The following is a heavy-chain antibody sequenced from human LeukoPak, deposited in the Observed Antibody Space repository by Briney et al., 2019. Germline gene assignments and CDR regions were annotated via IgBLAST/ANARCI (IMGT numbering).Heavy chain of an antibody. CDR1: GGALSGYY. D-gene: IGHD7-27*01. CDR2: INHSRST. V-gene: IGHV4-34*01. J-gene: IGHJ5*02. Sequence: SETLSFTCAVSGGALSGYYWTWLPQPPGKELKWMGEINHSRSTNYNPSLNSRITISVDTSKRQFSLKVSSVTAADTAIYYCARGLENSHYYATWGAPPFDPWGQGTLVTVSS. CDR3: ARGLENSHYYATWGAPPFDP.